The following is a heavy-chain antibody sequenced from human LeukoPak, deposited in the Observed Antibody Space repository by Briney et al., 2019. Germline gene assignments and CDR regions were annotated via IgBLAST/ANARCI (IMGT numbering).Heavy chain of an antibody. CDR1: GHTFSIYN. D-gene: IGHD2-15*01. CDR2: INPSGGT. V-gene: IGHV1-46*01. J-gene: IGHJ5*02. CDR3: ARGRGRFDP. Sequence: GASVKVSCKASGHTFSIYNMHWVRQAPGQGLEWMGIINPSGGTSYAQKLQGRITMTTDTSTSTAYMEPRSLRSDDTAVYYCARGRGRFDPWGQGTLVTVSS.